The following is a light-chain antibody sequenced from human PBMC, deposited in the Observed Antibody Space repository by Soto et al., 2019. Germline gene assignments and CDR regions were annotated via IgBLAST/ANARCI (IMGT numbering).Light chain of an antibody. Sequence: DIQMTQSPSSLSTSVGDRVTITCRASQGISNYLAWYQQKPGKVTKLLIYAASTLQSGVPSRFSDSGSGTDFTLTISSLQHEDVATYYCQKYNSAPWTFGQGTKVEIK. CDR2: AAS. CDR1: QGISNY. CDR3: QKYNSAPWT. J-gene: IGKJ1*01. V-gene: IGKV1-27*01.